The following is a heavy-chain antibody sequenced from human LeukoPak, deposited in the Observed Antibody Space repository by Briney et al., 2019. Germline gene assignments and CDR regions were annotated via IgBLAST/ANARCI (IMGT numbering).Heavy chain of an antibody. CDR1: GFSFGSYA. J-gene: IGHJ6*02. V-gene: IGHV3-21*01. CDR2: ISSSSSYI. Sequence: GGSLRLSCAASGFSFGSYAMSWVRQAAGKGLEWVSSISSSSSYIYYADSVKGRFTISRDNAKNSLYLQMNSLRAEDTAVYYCARDLITMVRGVIMHSYKYYYGMDVWGQGTTVTVSS. CDR3: ARDLITMVRGVIMHSYKYYYGMDV. D-gene: IGHD3-10*01.